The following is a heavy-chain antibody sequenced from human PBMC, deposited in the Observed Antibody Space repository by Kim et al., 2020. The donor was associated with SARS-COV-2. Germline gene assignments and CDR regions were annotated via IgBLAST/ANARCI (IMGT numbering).Heavy chain of an antibody. CDR1: GGSISSSNW. J-gene: IGHJ4*02. D-gene: IGHD6-19*01. CDR3: ARRQQWPRPRFDY. Sequence: SETLSLTCAVSGGSISSSNWWSWVRQPPGKGLEWIGEIYHSGSTNYNPSLKSRVTISVDKSKNQFSLKLSSVTAADTAVYYCARRQQWPRPRFDYWGQGTLVTVSS. CDR2: IYHSGST. V-gene: IGHV4-4*02.